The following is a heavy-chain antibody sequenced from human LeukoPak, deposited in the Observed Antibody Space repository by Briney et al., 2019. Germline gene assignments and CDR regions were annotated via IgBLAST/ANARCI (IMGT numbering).Heavy chain of an antibody. Sequence: SETLSLTCSVSGGSISSSTYYWGWIRQPPGKGLEWIGSIYYSGSTYYNPSLKSRVSISVDTSKNQFSLRLTFVTAADTAVYYCARQRTVPSTGLTVVAPQVDYWGQGTLVTVSS. CDR1: GGSISSSTYY. CDR3: ARQRTVPSTGLTVVAPQVDY. D-gene: IGHD1-14*01. CDR2: IYYSGST. V-gene: IGHV4-39*01. J-gene: IGHJ4*02.